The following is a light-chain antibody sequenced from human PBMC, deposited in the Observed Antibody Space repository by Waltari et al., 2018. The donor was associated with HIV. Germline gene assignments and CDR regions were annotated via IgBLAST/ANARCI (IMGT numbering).Light chain of an antibody. CDR2: GAS. CDR1: TTITTY. V-gene: IGKV1-39*01. CDR3: QQTYGTPLT. Sequence: DIQLSQSPSSLSASVADSVTAAGRSITTITTYLKWFQKKPGKAPKLLIYGASDVHSGVPSRFSGSGSGTDFTLTIRSLQPEDFATLYCQQTYGTPLTFGEGTTVEI. J-gene: IGKJ4*02.